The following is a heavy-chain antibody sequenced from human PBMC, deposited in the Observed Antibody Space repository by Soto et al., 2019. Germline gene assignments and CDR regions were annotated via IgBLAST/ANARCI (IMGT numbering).Heavy chain of an antibody. D-gene: IGHD5-18*01. J-gene: IGHJ4*02. CDR1: GFTFSSYW. CDR3: ARGLGCSYGHPYLF. Sequence: PGGSLRLSCAASGFTFSSYWMHWVRQAPGKGLVWVSRINSDGRSTSYAGSVKGRFTIPRDNAKNTLYLQMNRLRAEDTVVYYWARGLGCSYGHPYLFWGQGTLVTVSS. V-gene: IGHV3-74*01. CDR2: INSDGRST.